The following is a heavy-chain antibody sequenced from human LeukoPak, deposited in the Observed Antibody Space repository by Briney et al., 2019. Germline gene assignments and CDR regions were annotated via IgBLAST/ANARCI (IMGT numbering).Heavy chain of an antibody. CDR2: ISGSGGGAT. CDR1: GFTLSSFA. Sequence: GGSLRLSCAASGFTLSSFAMSWVRQAPGRGLEWVSGISGSGGGATYYADSVKGRFTISRDNSKNTLYLQMNSLRAEDTAIYYCAKDHYDISTGYLGDYWGQGTLVTVSS. CDR3: AKDHYDISTGYLGDY. D-gene: IGHD3-9*01. J-gene: IGHJ4*02. V-gene: IGHV3-23*01.